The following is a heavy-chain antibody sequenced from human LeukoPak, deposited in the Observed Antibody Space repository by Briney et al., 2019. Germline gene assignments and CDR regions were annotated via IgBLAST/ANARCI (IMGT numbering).Heavy chain of an antibody. J-gene: IGHJ6*02. CDR2: ITWNSGSV. D-gene: IGHD3-3*01. CDR1: GFKFDEYA. V-gene: IGHV3-9*01. Sequence: GGSLRLSCAASGFKFDEYAMHWVRQVPGQGLEWVSGITWNSGSVSYADSVRGRFTISRDNAKNSLYLQMNSLRPEDTALYYCAKDGAIFGVPITRGGMDVWGQGTTVTVSS. CDR3: AKDGAIFGVPITRGGMDV.